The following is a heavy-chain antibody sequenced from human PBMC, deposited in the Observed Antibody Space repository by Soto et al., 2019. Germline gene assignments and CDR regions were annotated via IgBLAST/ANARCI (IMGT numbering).Heavy chain of an antibody. Sequence: SETLSLTCTVSGGSISSGGYYWSWIRQHPGKGLEWIGYIYYSGSTYYNPSLKSRVTISVDTSKNQFSLKLSSVTAADTAVYFFARSYGSGSYYNWAYFDYWGQGTLVTVSS. D-gene: IGHD3-10*01. CDR3: ARSYGSGSYYNWAYFDY. CDR1: GGSISSGGYY. V-gene: IGHV4-31*03. CDR2: IYYSGST. J-gene: IGHJ4*02.